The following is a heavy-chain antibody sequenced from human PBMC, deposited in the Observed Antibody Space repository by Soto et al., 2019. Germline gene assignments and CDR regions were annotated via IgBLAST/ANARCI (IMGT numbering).Heavy chain of an antibody. CDR2: IYATGTT. D-gene: IGHD3-10*01. J-gene: IGHJ5*02. CDR1: GASISGFY. CDR3: VWERRKSLRDWFDP. V-gene: IGHV4-4*07. Sequence: ASETLSLTCTVSGASISGFYWSWIRQSAGKGLEWIGRIYATGTTDYNPTLKSRVMMSVDTSKKQFSLKLRSVTAADTAVYYCVWERRKSLRDWFDPWGQGISVTVSS.